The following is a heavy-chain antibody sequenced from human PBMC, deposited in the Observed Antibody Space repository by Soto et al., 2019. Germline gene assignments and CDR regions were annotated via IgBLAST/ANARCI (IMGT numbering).Heavy chain of an antibody. V-gene: IGHV3-48*01. Sequence: PGGSLRLSCAASGFIFSSWNMNWVRQAPGRGLEWVSYISSSSSSIYYADSVKGRLTISRDNAKNSLYLQMNSLRAEDTAVYYCVREDCSGGSCAFDYWGQGTLVTVSS. CDR1: GFIFSSWN. D-gene: IGHD2-15*01. CDR3: VREDCSGGSCAFDY. CDR2: ISSSSSSI. J-gene: IGHJ4*02.